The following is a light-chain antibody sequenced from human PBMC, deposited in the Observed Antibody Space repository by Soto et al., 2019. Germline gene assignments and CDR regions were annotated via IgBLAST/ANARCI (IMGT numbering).Light chain of an antibody. J-gene: IGLJ2*01. CDR2: DNN. CDR1: SSNIGSNY. CDR3: GTWDGSLSAEV. Sequence: QSALTQPPSVSAAPGQKVTISCSGGSSNIGSNYVSWYQQLPGTAPKLLIYDNNKRPSGIPDRFSGSKSGTSATLGITGLQTGDEADYFCGTWDGSLSAEVFAAGTKLTVL. V-gene: IGLV1-51*01.